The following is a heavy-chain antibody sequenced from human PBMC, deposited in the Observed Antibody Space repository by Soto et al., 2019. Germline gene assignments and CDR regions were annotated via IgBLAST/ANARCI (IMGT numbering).Heavy chain of an antibody. V-gene: IGHV4-31*03. J-gene: IGHJ4*02. CDR2: IYYSGST. Sequence: PSETLSLTCTVSGGSITNDGYSWSWIRQPPGKGLEWIGYIYYSGSTYYNLSLKSRVTISVDTSENHFSLMLTSVTAADTAVYYCARYSGYDYLDYWGQGTLVTVSS. D-gene: IGHD5-12*01. CDR1: GGSITNDGYS. CDR3: ARYSGYDYLDY.